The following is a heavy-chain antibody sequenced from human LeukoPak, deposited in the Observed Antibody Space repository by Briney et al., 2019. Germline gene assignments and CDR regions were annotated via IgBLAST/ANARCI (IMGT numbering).Heavy chain of an antibody. CDR3: ARVRYYYDSSGYLMDGIDYYYGMDV. J-gene: IGHJ6*02. Sequence: SETLSLTCTVSGGSISSYYWSWIRQPPGKGLEWIGYIYYSGSTNYNPSLKSRVTISVDTSKNQFSLKLSSVTAADTAVYYCARVRYYYDSSGYLMDGIDYYYGMDVWGQGTTVTVSS. D-gene: IGHD3-22*01. V-gene: IGHV4-59*01. CDR1: GGSISSYY. CDR2: IYYSGST.